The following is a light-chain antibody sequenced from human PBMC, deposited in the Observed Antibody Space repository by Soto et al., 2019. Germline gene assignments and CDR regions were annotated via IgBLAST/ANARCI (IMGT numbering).Light chain of an antibody. CDR2: GAS. CDR1: QTVISSY. V-gene: IGKV3-20*01. Sequence: EIVLTQSPGTLSLSPGVRATLSCRASQTVISSYLAWYQQKPGQAPRLLIYGASSRAAGIPDRFSGSGSETDFTLTIGRLEPEDSAVYYCQQYGSSPRTFGQGTKMDIK. J-gene: IGKJ1*01. CDR3: QQYGSSPRT.